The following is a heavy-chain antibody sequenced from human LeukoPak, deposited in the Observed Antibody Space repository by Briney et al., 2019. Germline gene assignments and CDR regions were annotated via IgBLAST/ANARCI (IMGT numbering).Heavy chain of an antibody. J-gene: IGHJ3*02. CDR3: AKDLDDYVWGSYRYTGGAFDI. Sequence: GGSLRLSCAASGFTFSSYAMSWVRQAPGKGLEWVSAISGSGGSTYYADSVKGRFTISRDNSKNTLYLQMNSLRAEDTAVYYCAKDLDDYVWGSYRYTGGAFDIWGQGTTVTVSS. V-gene: IGHV3-23*01. CDR1: GFTFSSYA. CDR2: ISGSGGST. D-gene: IGHD3-16*02.